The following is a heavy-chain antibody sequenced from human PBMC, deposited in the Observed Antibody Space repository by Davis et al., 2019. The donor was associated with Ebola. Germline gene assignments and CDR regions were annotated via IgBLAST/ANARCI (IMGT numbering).Heavy chain of an antibody. D-gene: IGHD6-19*01. J-gene: IGHJ4*02. Sequence: GGSLRLSCAASGFTFSSYSMNWVRQAPGKGLEWVSSISSSSSYIYYADSMKGRFTISRDNAKNTLYLQMNSLGAEDTAIYYCGRDLSGMHDYWGQGTLVTVSS. CDR3: GRDLSGMHDY. CDR2: ISSSSSYI. V-gene: IGHV3-21*01. CDR1: GFTFSSYS.